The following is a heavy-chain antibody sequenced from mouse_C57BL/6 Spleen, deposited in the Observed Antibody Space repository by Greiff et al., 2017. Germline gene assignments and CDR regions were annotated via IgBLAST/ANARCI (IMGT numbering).Heavy chain of an antibody. J-gene: IGHJ2*01. Sequence: EVKLVESGGGLVKPGGSLKLSCAASGFTFSDYGMHWVRQAPEKGLEWVAYISSGSSTIYYADTVKGRFTISRDNAKNTLFLQMTSLRSEDTAMYYCARRFYYYGSSYFDYWGQGTTLTVSS. CDR1: GFTFSDYG. D-gene: IGHD1-1*01. CDR2: ISSGSSTI. V-gene: IGHV5-17*01. CDR3: ARRFYYYGSSYFDY.